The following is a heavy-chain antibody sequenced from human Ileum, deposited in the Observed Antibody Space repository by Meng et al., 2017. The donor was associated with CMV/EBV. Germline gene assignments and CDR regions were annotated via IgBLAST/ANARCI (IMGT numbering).Heavy chain of an antibody. D-gene: IGHD2-8*01. V-gene: IGHV3-23*01. J-gene: IGHJ4*02. CDR1: GFTFSSYA. Sequence: GESLKISCAASGFTFSSYAMSWVRQAPGKGLEWVSAISGSGGSTYYADSVKGRFTISRDNSKNTLYLQMNSLRAEDTAVYYCARDSGRMNYWGQGTLVTVSS. CDR3: ARDSGRMNY. CDR2: ISGSGGST.